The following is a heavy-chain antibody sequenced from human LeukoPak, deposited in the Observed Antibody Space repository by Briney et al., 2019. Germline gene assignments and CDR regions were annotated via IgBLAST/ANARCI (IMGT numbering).Heavy chain of an antibody. V-gene: IGHV3-30*04. J-gene: IGHJ4*02. D-gene: IGHD5-18*01. CDR1: GFTFSSYV. Sequence: GGSLRLSCAASGFTFSSYVMHWVRQAPGKGLEWVAFISYDGSNKYYADSVRGRFTISRDNSKNTLYLQMNSLRAEDTAVYYCAREYGAQLWFRGPFDYWGQGTLVTVSS. CDR2: ISYDGSNK. CDR3: AREYGAQLWFRGPFDY.